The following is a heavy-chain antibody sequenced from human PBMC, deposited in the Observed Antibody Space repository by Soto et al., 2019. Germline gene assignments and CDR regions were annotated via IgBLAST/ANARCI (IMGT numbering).Heavy chain of an antibody. CDR1: GYTFTSYG. CDR3: ARDLGQVGATTNYYYYYGMDV. CDR2: ISAYNGNT. V-gene: IGHV1-18*01. D-gene: IGHD1-26*01. J-gene: IGHJ6*02. Sequence: ASVKVSCKASGYTFTSYGISWVRQAPGQGLEWMGWISAYNGNTNYAQKLQGRVTMTTDTSTSTAYMGLRSLRSDDTAVYYCARDLGQVGATTNYYYYYGMDVWGQGTTVTVSS.